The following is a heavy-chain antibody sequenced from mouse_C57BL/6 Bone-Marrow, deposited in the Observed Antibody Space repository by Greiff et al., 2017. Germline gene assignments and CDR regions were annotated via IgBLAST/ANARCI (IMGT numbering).Heavy chain of an antibody. CDR1: GYTFTSYW. Sequence: VQLQQPGAELVKPGASVKLSCKASGYTFTSYWMQWVKQRPGQGLEWIGEIDPSDSYTNYKQKFKGKATLTVDTSSSTAYMQLSSLTSEDSAVYYCARYDSLYYYAMDYWGQGTSVTVSS. D-gene: IGHD2-4*01. V-gene: IGHV1-50*01. J-gene: IGHJ4*01. CDR2: IDPSDSYT. CDR3: ARYDSLYYYAMDY.